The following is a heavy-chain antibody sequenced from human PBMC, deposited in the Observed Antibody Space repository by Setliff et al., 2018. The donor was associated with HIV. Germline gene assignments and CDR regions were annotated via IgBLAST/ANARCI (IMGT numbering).Heavy chain of an antibody. V-gene: IGHV4-39*01. CDR2: VHYGGSI. CDR3: ARHPAEGSGSYAALKRYFDL. D-gene: IGHD3-10*01. J-gene: IGHJ2*01. Sequence: SETLSLTCTVSGGPISTNDYYWGFIRQSPGKGLEWIASVHYGGSIFYNPSLRSRVTLSVGTSKRQFFLNLSSATTADTAIYYCARHPAEGSGSYAALKRYFDLWGRGTLVTVSS. CDR1: GGPISTNDYY.